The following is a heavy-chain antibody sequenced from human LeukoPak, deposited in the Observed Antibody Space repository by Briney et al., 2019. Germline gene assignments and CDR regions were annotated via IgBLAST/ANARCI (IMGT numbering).Heavy chain of an antibody. CDR3: AKSVSVGVYFQH. CDR2: ISYDGSNK. Sequence: GRSLRLSCAASGFTFSSYAMHWVRQAPGKGLEWVAVISYDGSNKYYADSVKGRFTISRDNSKNTLYLQMNSLRAEDTAVYYCAKSVSVGVYFQHWGQGTLVTVSS. J-gene: IGHJ1*01. D-gene: IGHD2-15*01. CDR1: GFTFSSYA. V-gene: IGHV3-30-3*01.